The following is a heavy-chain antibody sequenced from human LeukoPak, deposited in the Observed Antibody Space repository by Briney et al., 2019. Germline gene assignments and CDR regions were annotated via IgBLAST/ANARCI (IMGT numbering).Heavy chain of an antibody. Sequence: ASVKVSCKASGYTFTSYDINWVRQATGQGLEWMGWMNPNSGNTGYAQKFQGRVTMTRNTSISTAYMELSSLRSEDTAVYSCARVIWGPVNYYYMDVWGKGTTVTVSS. V-gene: IGHV1-8*01. D-gene: IGHD3-16*01. CDR1: GYTFTSYD. CDR3: ARVIWGPVNYYYMDV. CDR2: MNPNSGNT. J-gene: IGHJ6*03.